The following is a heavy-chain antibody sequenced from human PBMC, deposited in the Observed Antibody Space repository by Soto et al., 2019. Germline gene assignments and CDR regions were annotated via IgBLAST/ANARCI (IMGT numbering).Heavy chain of an antibody. CDR3: ARDTGIVVVPAAIPNYYYYGMDV. V-gene: IGHV1-18*04. Sequence: RASVKVSCKASGYTFTSYGISWVRQAPGQGLEWMGWISAYNGNTNYAQKLQGRVTMTTDTSTSTAYMELRSLRSDDTAVYYCARDTGIVVVPAAIPNYYYYGMDVWGQGTTVTVSS. CDR2: ISAYNGNT. J-gene: IGHJ6*02. CDR1: GYTFTSYG. D-gene: IGHD2-2*01.